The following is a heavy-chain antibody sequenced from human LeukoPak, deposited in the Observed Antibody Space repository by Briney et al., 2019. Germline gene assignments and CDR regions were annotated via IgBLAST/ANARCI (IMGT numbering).Heavy chain of an antibody. CDR3: ARSRGLGPSYFDY. V-gene: IGHV3-7*05. D-gene: IGHD3-16*01. J-gene: IGHJ4*02. CDR1: GFTFSSNW. Sequence: GGSLRLSCAASGFTFSSNWMSWVRQAPGKGLEWVANIKQDGSEKYYVDSVKGRFTISRDNAKNSLYLQMNSLRAEDTAVYYCARSRGLGPSYFDYWGQGTLVTVSS. CDR2: IKQDGSEK.